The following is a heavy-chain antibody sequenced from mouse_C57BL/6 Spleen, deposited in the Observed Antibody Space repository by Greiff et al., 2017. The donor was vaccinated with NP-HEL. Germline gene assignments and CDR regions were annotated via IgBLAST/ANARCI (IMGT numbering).Heavy chain of an antibody. Sequence: QVQLQQSGPELVKPGASVKISCKASGYAFSSSWMNWVKQRPGKGLEWIGRIYPGDGDTNYNGKFKGKATLTADKSSSTAYMQLSSLTSEDSAVYFCARWGDYDDFDYWGQGTTLTVSS. CDR3: ARWGDYDDFDY. D-gene: IGHD2-4*01. CDR2: IYPGDGDT. V-gene: IGHV1-82*01. J-gene: IGHJ2*01. CDR1: GYAFSSSW.